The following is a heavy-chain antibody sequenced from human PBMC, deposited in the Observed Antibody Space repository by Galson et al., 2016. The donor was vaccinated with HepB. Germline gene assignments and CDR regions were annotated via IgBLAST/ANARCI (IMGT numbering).Heavy chain of an antibody. Sequence: SLRLSCAVSRFSFGSYAMSWVRRAPGKGLEWVSAISGSGGSTYYADSVEGRFTISRDNSKNTLYLQMNSLRAEDTAVYYCAKGLMGRGVEGDWFDPWGQGTLVTVSS. CDR3: AKGLMGRGVEGDWFDP. J-gene: IGHJ5*02. CDR2: ISGSGGST. D-gene: IGHD3-10*01. CDR1: RFSFGSYA. V-gene: IGHV3-23*01.